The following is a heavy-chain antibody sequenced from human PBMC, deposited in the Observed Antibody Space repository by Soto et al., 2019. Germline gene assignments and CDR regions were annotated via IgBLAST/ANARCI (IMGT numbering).Heavy chain of an antibody. D-gene: IGHD6-25*01. V-gene: IGHV3-23*01. J-gene: IGHJ4*02. Sequence: EVQLLESGGGLVQPGGSLRLSCAASGFTFSSYAMSWVRQAPGKGLEWVSAISGSGGTTYYADSVKGRFTISRDSSKNTLYLQXXXXXXXXXXXXXXXXXXXXXXXXXGWPWSFHYWGQGTLVTVSP. CDR3: XXXXXXXXXXXGWPWSFHY. CDR1: GFTFSSYA. CDR2: ISGSGGTT.